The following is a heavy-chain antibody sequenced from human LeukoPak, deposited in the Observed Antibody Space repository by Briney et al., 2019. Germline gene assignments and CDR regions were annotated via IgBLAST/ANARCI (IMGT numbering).Heavy chain of an antibody. D-gene: IGHD3-22*01. V-gene: IGHV3-30*18. CDR3: AKDIYDSSGYDY. CDR1: GFTFSSYG. Sequence: GRSLRLSCAASGFTFSSYGMLWVRQAPGKGLEWVAVISYDGSNKYYADSVKGRFTISRDNSKNTLYLQMNSLRAEDTAVYYCAKDIYDSSGYDYWGQGTLVTVSS. CDR2: ISYDGSNK. J-gene: IGHJ4*02.